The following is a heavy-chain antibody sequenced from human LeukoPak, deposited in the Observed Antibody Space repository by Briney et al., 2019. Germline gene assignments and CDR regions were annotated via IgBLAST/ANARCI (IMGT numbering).Heavy chain of an antibody. D-gene: IGHD2-8*01. CDR2: ISGYNGNT. Sequence: ASVKVSCKASGYTFTIYDINWVRQASGQGLEWMGWISGYNGNTDYAQKFQGRVTMTTDTSTSTAYMELRSLRSDDTAMYYCARHARTAMEVPAPGDWFDPWGQGTLVTVSS. J-gene: IGHJ5*02. CDR1: GYTFTIYD. CDR3: ARHARTAMEVPAPGDWFDP. V-gene: IGHV1-18*01.